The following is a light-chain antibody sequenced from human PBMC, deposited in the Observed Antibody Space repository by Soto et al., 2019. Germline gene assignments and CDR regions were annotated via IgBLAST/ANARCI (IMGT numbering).Light chain of an antibody. J-gene: IGKJ1*01. V-gene: IGKV3-11*01. CDR2: GAS. Sequence: EIVLTQSPATLSLSPGERAILSCRASQSVSSYLAWYQQKFGQAPRLLIYGASNSATGIPARFSGSGSETGFTLTISSLEPEDFAIYYCQQRYNWPLTFGKGTKVDI. CDR1: QSVSSY. CDR3: QQRYNWPLT.